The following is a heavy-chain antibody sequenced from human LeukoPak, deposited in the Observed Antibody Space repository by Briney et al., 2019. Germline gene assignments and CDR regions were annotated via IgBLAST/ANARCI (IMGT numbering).Heavy chain of an antibody. J-gene: IGHJ4*02. V-gene: IGHV1-69*05. CDR3: AGYSSGWYLDY. CDR1: GGTFSSYA. D-gene: IGHD6-19*01. CDR2: IIPIFGTA. Sequence: GSSVKVSCKASGGTFSSYAISWVRQAPGQGLEWMGRIIPIFGTANYAQKFQGRVTITTDESTSTAYVELSSLRSEDTAVYYCAGYSSGWYLDYWGQGTLVTVSS.